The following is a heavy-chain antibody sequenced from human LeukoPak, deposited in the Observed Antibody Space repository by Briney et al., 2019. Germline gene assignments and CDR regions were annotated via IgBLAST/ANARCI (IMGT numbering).Heavy chain of an antibody. V-gene: IGHV4-4*07. Sequence: SETLSLTCTVSGGSISXXXXXXXRQXXXXXXXXXXXXXXSXXTXXXPXXKXXXXXXXXXSKKQFSLELSSVTAADTAVYYCARDRGYGEYFDAIDIWGQGTMVTVSS. D-gene: IGHD4-17*01. J-gene: IGHJ3*02. CDR2: XXXSXXT. CDR3: ARDRGYGEYFDAIDI. CDR1: GGSISXXX.